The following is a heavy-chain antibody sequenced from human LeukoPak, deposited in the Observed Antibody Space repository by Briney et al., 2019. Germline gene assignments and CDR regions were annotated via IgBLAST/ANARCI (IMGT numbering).Heavy chain of an antibody. CDR1: GFTFSSYA. CDR2: ISGSGVST. CDR3: AKGEMANKF. J-gene: IGHJ4*02. Sequence: GGSLRLSCAASGFTFSSYAMSGVRQARGKGLEWVSAISGSGVSTYYADSVKGRFTISRDNSKNTLYLQMNSLRAEDTAVYYCAKGEMANKFWGQGTLVTVSS. V-gene: IGHV3-23*01. D-gene: IGHD5-12*01.